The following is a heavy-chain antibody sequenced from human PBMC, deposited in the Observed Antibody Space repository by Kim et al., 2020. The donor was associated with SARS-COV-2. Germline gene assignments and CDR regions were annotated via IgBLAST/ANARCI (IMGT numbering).Heavy chain of an antibody. CDR1: GGSLSPYY. J-gene: IGHJ3*02. CDR2: MHYSGRA. Sequence: SETLSPTCTVSGGSLSPYYWSWIRQPPGKGLEWIGYMHYSGRANYSPSLKSRVAISVDMSKNHFSLNLTSVTAADTAKYFCARFQHGSGSYLDPFDIWGQGTLVTVSS. V-gene: IGHV4-59*01. CDR3: ARFQHGSGSYLDPFDI. D-gene: IGHD3-10*01.